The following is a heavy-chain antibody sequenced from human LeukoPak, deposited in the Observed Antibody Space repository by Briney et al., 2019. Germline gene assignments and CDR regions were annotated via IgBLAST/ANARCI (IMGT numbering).Heavy chain of an antibody. CDR2: MNPNSGNT. J-gene: IGHJ6*03. Sequence: ASVKVSCKASGYTFTSYDINWVRQATGQGLEWMGCMNPNSGNTGYAQKFQGRVTITRNTSISTAYMELSSLRSEDTAVYYCARAEWLRSLYYYYYYMDVWGKGTTVTVSS. CDR1: GYTFTSYD. V-gene: IGHV1-8*03. CDR3: ARAEWLRSLYYYYYYMDV. D-gene: IGHD5-12*01.